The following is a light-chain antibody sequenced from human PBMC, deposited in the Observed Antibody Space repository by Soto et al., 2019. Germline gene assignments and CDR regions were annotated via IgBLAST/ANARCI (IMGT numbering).Light chain of an antibody. CDR1: QNIDDY. CDR2: DAS. Sequence: DIQMTQYHSTLSASVGDRVTITCRGSQNIDDYLAWYQQKPGKAPKLLIYDASNLQSGVPSRFSGSGSGTEFTLIISSLQPDDFATYYCQQYKSYWMFGLGTKVDIK. V-gene: IGKV1-5*01. J-gene: IGKJ1*01. CDR3: QQYKSYWM.